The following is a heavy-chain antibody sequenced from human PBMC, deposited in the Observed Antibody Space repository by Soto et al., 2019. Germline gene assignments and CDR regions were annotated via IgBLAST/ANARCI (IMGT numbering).Heavy chain of an antibody. J-gene: IGHJ4*02. CDR3: AAEIYSGGNCCHFDY. V-gene: IGHV1-58*01. CDR1: GFSFSNSA. D-gene: IGHD2-21*02. CDR2: IIVGSGNT. Sequence: SVKVSCKTSGFSFSNSAVQWVRQARGQRLEWIGWIIVGSGNTNYLQNLQGRITITRDTSTSTAYMELSSLTSEDTAVYYCAAEIYSGGNCCHFDYWGQGTPVTVSS.